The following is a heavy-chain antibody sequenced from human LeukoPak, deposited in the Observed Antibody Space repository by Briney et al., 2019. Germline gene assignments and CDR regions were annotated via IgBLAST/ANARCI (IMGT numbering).Heavy chain of an antibody. CDR2: TIPVFGTP. CDR3: ARQEIEVVVGAPYDYKALDV. J-gene: IGHJ6*02. CDR1: GGSVSMDA. Sequence: ASVKVSCRASGGSVSMDAINWLRQAPGQGLEWMGETIPVFGTPHSAQNFQGRVTITADVSTNTVYMELSDLRPEDTAVYYCARQEIEVVVGAPYDYKALDVWGQGTPVTVSS. D-gene: IGHD2-15*01. V-gene: IGHV1-69*13.